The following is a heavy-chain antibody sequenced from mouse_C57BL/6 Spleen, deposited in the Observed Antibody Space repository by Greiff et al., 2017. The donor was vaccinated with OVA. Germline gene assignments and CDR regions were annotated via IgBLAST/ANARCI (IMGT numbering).Heavy chain of an antibody. D-gene: IGHD2-4*01. CDR1: GYTFTDYN. CDR3: ARRYYDYDEAMDY. Sequence: EVKLEESGPELVKPGASVKMSCKASGYTFTDYNMHWVKQSHGKSLEWIGYINPNNGGTSYNQKFKGKATLTVNKSSSTAYMELRSLTSEDSAVYYCARRYYDYDEAMDYWGQGTSVTVSS. J-gene: IGHJ4*01. CDR2: INPNNGGT. V-gene: IGHV1-22*01.